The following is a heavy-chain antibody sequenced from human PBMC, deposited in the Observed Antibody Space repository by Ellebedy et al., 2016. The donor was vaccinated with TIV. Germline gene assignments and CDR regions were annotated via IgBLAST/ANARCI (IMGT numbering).Heavy chain of an antibody. J-gene: IGHJ4*02. V-gene: IGHV1-18*01. D-gene: IGHD2-2*01. CDR3: ARLRVVSEGHFDS. Sequence: ASVKVSCTTSGYIFTSFGLNWVRQAPGQGLEWMGWISAYNGDTNYAQKLPGRVTMTTDKSTSTAYMELRSLRSDDTAVYYCARLRVVSEGHFDSWGQGTLVTVSS. CDR2: ISAYNGDT. CDR1: GYIFTSFG.